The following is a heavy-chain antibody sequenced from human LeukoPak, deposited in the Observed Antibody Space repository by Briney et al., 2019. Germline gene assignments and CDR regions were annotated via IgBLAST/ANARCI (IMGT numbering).Heavy chain of an antibody. CDR1: GGSFSGYY. J-gene: IGHJ4*02. Sequence: SETLSLTCAVYGGSFSGYYWSWIRQPPGKVLEWIGYIYYSGYTTYSPSLRSRVTISVDTSKNQFSLRLSSVTAADTAVYYCARVTGYVMEDYFDYWGQGTLVTVSS. CDR3: ARVTGYVMEDYFDY. V-gene: IGHV4-59*01. CDR2: IYYSGYT. D-gene: IGHD6-13*01.